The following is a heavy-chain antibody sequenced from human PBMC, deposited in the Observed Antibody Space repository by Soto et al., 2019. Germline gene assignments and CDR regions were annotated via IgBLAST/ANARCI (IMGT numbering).Heavy chain of an antibody. J-gene: IGHJ4*02. V-gene: IGHV1-2*02. D-gene: IGHD1-26*01. CDR2: INSVSGGA. CDR1: GDTHTIYF. Sequence: QVQLVQSGAEVKQPGASVRVSCKASGDTHTIYFIHWLRQAPGQGLEWMGLINSVSGGANYAPRFQGRVAMTRDRSSATAFMELSRLRSDDTAVYYCARGGSYYAHWGQGTLVTVSS. CDR3: ARGGSYYAH.